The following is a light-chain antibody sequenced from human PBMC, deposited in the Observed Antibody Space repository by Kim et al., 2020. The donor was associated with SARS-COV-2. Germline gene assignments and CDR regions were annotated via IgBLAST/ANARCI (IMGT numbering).Light chain of an antibody. J-gene: IGKJ5*01. V-gene: IGKV3-20*01. Sequence: VLTQSPGTLSLSPGERATLSCRASQSVRNGYLAWYQQKPGQAPRLLIYDASSRATGIPDRFSGSGSGTDFTLTISRLEPEDFAVYYCQQYTGSPITCGQGTRLEIK. CDR2: DAS. CDR1: QSVRNGY. CDR3: QQYTGSPIT.